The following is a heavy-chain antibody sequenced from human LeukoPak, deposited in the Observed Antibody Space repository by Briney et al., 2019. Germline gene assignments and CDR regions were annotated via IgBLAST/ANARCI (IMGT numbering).Heavy chain of an antibody. CDR1: GYTFTSYG. Sequence: ASVKVSCKASGYTFTSYGISWVRQAPGQGLEWMGCISAYNGNTNYAQKLQGRVTMTTDTSTSTAYMELRSLRSDDTAVYYCARAAYYYDSSPNWFDPWGQGTLVTVSS. V-gene: IGHV1-18*01. CDR2: ISAYNGNT. J-gene: IGHJ5*02. D-gene: IGHD3-22*01. CDR3: ARAAYYYDSSPNWFDP.